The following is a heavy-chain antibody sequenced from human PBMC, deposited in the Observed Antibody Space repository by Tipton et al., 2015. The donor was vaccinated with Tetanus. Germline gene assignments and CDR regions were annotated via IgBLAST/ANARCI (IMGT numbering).Heavy chain of an antibody. CDR1: GGSFSGNY. D-gene: IGHD3-16*01. CDR2: INHRGGT. CDR3: ARDQGGGRVARLNWFDP. J-gene: IGHJ5*02. Sequence: TLSLTCGVSGGSFSGNYWSWVRQAPGKGLEWIGEINHRGGTMYNPSLKSRVTISGDTSKNQFSLNLTSVTAADTAVYYCARDQGGGRVARLNWFDPWGQGTLVTVSS. V-gene: IGHV4-34*01.